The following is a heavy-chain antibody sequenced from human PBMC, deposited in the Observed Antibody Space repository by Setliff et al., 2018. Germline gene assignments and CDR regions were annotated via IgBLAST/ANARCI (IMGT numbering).Heavy chain of an antibody. D-gene: IGHD3-3*01. V-gene: IGHV4-4*02. CDR1: GASINSLSW. CDR3: AALPMEIYPICPPHY. Sequence: SETLSLTCTVSGASINSLSWWSWVRQPPGKGLEWIGEIYHDVNDKYTPSVHYSPSLKSRVTISIDKSNNQFSLRLISLTAADTAVYYCAALPMEIYPICPPHYWGPGTLVTVSS. J-gene: IGHJ4*02. CDR2: IYHDVND.